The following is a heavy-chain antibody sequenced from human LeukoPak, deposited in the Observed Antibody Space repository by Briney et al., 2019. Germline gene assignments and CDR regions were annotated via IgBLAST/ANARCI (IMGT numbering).Heavy chain of an antibody. CDR2: ISSTSYI. CDR3: ARAGGSTVSHSDY. Sequence: GGSLRLSCAASGFTFSSYSMNWIRQAPGKGLEWVSSISSTSYIYYADSVKGRFTISKDNAKNSLYLQMNSLRAEDTAVYYCARAGGSTVSHSDYWGQGTLVTVSS. CDR1: GFTFSSYS. J-gene: IGHJ4*02. V-gene: IGHV3-21*01. D-gene: IGHD4-17*01.